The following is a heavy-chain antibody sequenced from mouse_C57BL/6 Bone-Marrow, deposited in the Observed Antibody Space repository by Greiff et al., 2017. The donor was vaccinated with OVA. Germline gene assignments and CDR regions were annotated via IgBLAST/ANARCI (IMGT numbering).Heavy chain of an antibody. CDR1: GFNIKDDY. CDR3: AIYRGRENYAMDY. CDR2: IDPENGDT. D-gene: IGHD1-3*01. V-gene: IGHV14-4*01. J-gene: IGHJ4*01. Sequence: EVQLQQSGAELVRPGASVKLSCTASGFNIKDDYMHWVKQRPEQGLEWIGWIDPENGDTEYASKFQGKATITADTSSNTAYLQLSSLTSEDSAVYYCAIYRGRENYAMDYWGQGTSVTVSS.